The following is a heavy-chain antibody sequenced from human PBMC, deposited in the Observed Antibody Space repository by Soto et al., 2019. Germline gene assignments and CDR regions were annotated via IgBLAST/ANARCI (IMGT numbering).Heavy chain of an antibody. V-gene: IGHV4-39*01. J-gene: IGHJ1*01. Sequence: SETLSLSCTVSGDSIRSTTYYWGWIRQPPGKGLEWIGSIYYSGSTNYNPSLNGRVTISVDMSQNQFFLKLSSLTAADTAVYYCATHNWNLDPWGQGTLVTVSS. CDR1: GDSIRSTTYY. CDR2: IYYSGST. CDR3: ATHNWNLDP. D-gene: IGHD1-20*01.